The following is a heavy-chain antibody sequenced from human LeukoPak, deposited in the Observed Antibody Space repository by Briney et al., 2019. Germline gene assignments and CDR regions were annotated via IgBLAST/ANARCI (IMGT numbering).Heavy chain of an antibody. CDR2: ISSSSSYI. D-gene: IGHD2-2*01. V-gene: IGHV3-21*01. CDR1: GFTFSSYE. J-gene: IGHJ5*02. CDR3: ARVVNCSSTSCYGVWFDP. Sequence: GGSLRLSCAASGFTFSSYEMNWVRQAPRKGLEWVSSISSSSSYIYYADSVKGRFTISRDNAKNSLYLQMNSLRAEDTAVYCCARVVNCSSTSCYGVWFDPWGQGTLVTVSS.